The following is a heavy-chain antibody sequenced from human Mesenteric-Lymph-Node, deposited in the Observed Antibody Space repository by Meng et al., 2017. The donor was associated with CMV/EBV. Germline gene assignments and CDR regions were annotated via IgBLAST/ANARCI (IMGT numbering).Heavy chain of an antibody. CDR2: MSGSGNTI. CDR3: ARDRQYNNLRYGMDV. J-gene: IGHJ6*02. V-gene: IGHV3-11*01. CDR1: GFTFSDYY. Sequence: GGSLRLSCAASGFTFSDYYMSWIRQAPGKGLECVSYMSGSGNTIYYADSVKGRFTISRDNSKNTLYLQMNSLRAEDTAVYYCARDRQYNNLRYGMDVWGQGTTVTVSS. D-gene: IGHD1-1*01.